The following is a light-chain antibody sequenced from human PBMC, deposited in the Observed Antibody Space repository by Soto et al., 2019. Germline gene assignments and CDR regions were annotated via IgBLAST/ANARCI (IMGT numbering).Light chain of an antibody. V-gene: IGLV4-69*01. CDR3: QTWGTGIVV. CDR2: VNSDGRY. CDR1: SGHSSYA. J-gene: IGLJ2*01. Sequence: QSVLTQSPSASASLGASVKLTCTLSSGHSSYAIAWHQQHPEKAPRYLMKVNSDGRYSKGDGIPDRFSGSSSGAERYLTISSLQSEDEADYYCQTWGTGIVVFGGGTKVTVL.